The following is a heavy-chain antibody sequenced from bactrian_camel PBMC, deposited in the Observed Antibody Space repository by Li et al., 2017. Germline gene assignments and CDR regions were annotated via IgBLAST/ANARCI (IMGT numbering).Heavy chain of an antibody. CDR1: GFTFSNNW. J-gene: IGHJ4*01. CDR2: IYTGDGRT. D-gene: IGHD3*01. CDR3: ATALQSGGYGQYEYHV. V-gene: IGHV3S1*01. Sequence: VQLVESGGGLVQPGGSLTLSCAASGFTFSNNWMHWVRQAPGKGLEWVSTIYTGDGRTKSADSVKGRFTMSRDNAKNMLYLQLSSLKSEDTALYYCATALQSGGYGQYEYHVWGQGTQVTVS.